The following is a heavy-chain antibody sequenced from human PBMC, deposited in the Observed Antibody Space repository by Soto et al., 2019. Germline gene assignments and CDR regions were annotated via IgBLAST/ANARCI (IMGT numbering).Heavy chain of an antibody. J-gene: IGHJ4*02. Sequence: GGSLRLSCAASGFTFSSYAMSWVRQAPGKGLEWVSAISGSGGSTYYADSVKGRFTISRDNSKNTLYLQMNSLRAEDTAVYYCAKDTLVYYYDSSGYYHDYWGQGTLVTVSS. CDR2: ISGSGGST. D-gene: IGHD3-22*01. V-gene: IGHV3-23*01. CDR1: GFTFSSYA. CDR3: AKDTLVYYYDSSGYYHDY.